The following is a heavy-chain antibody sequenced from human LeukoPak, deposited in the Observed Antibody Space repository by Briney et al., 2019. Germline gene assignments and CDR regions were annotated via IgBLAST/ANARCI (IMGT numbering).Heavy chain of an antibody. CDR3: ARGYDILTGYSTQYYYYGMDV. V-gene: IGHV3-66*02. J-gene: IGHJ6*02. CDR1: GFTVSSNY. D-gene: IGHD3-9*01. CDR2: IYSGGST. Sequence: GGSLRLSCAASGFTVSSNYMSWVRQAPGKGLEWVSVIYSGGSTYYADSVKGRFTISRDNSKNTLYLQMNSLRAEDTAVYYCARGYDILTGYSTQYYYYGMDVWGQGTTVTVSS.